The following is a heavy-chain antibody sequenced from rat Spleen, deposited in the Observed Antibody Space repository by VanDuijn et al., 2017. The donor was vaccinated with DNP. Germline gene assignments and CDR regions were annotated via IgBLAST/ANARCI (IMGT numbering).Heavy chain of an antibody. V-gene: IGHV5-7*01. D-gene: IGHD1-12*01. CDR2: ISYNGGTP. Sequence: EVLLVESDGGLVQPGRSLKLSCVASGFTFSDYYMAWVRQAPAKGLEWVATISYNGGTPYYRDSVKGRFTISRDNAQSTLYLQMDSLRSEDTATYYCARHRTIMPYYYVMDAWGQGASVTVSS. J-gene: IGHJ4*01. CDR1: GFTFSDYY. CDR3: ARHRTIMPYYYVMDA.